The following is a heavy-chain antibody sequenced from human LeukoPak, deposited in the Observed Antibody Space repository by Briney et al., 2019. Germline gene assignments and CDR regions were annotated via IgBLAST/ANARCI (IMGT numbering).Heavy chain of an antibody. CDR1: GGTFSSYA. V-gene: IGHV1-69*13. D-gene: IGHD3-22*01. J-gene: IGHJ6*02. CDR3: ARDLAYYYDSSGDYGMDV. CDR2: IIPIFGTA. Sequence: SVKVSCKASGGTFSSYAISWVRQAPGQGLEWMGGIIPIFGTANYAQKFQGRVTITADESTSTAYMELSSLRSEDTAVYYCARDLAYYYDSSGDYGMDVWGQGTTVTVSS.